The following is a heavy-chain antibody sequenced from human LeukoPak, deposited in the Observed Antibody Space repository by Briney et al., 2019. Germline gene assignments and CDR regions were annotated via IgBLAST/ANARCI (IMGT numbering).Heavy chain of an antibody. CDR3: ARSLRGYRFATDY. CDR1: GDSINSYY. D-gene: IGHD5-18*01. V-gene: IGHV4-59*08. Sequence: SETLSLTCTVSGDSINSYYWSWTRQPPGKGLEWIGYIYYSGSTKYNPSIKSRVTISVDTSKNQFSLKLSSVTAADTAVYYCARSLRGYRFATDYWGQGTLVTVSS. CDR2: IYYSGST. J-gene: IGHJ4*02.